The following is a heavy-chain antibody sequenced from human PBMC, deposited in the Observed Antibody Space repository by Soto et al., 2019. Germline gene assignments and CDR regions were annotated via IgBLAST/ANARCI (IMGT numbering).Heavy chain of an antibody. CDR3: ARMSRLSGGYYAMDV. D-gene: IGHD3-16*01. Sequence: SETLSLTCNVSGGSIRGSSHYWGWIRQPPGKGPEWIASMYYSGNSFYNPSLKSRVTISVDTSKNQFSLKLSSVTAADTAVFYCARMSRLSGGYYAMDVWGQGTTVTVSS. V-gene: IGHV4-39*07. J-gene: IGHJ6*02. CDR1: GGSIRGSSHY. CDR2: MYYSGNS.